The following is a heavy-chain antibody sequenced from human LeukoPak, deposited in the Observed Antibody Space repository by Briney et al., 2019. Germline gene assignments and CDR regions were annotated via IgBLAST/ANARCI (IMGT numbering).Heavy chain of an antibody. CDR2: IRSKPYGGTT. CDR1: GFTFSSYA. J-gene: IGHJ4*02. V-gene: IGHV3-49*04. D-gene: IGHD5-18*01. Sequence: PGGSLRLSCAASGFTFSSYAMSWVRQAPGKGLEWVGFIRSKPYGGTTENAASVKGRFTISRDDSKSIAYLQMNSLRIEDTAVYYCTRNSYGPRFDYWGQGTLVTVSS. CDR3: TRNSYGPRFDY.